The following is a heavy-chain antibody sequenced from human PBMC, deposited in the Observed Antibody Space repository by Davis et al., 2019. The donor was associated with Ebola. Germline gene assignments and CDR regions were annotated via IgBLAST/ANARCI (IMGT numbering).Heavy chain of an antibody. Sequence: GGSLRLSCAASGFTFSSYAMSWVRQAPGKGLEWVSAISGSGGSTYYADSVKGRFTISRDNSKNTLYLQMNSLRAEDTAVYYCAKTERIFGVVNYYGMDVWGQGTTVTVSS. CDR3: AKTERIFGVVNYYGMDV. D-gene: IGHD3-3*01. CDR1: GFTFSSYA. CDR2: ISGSGGST. V-gene: IGHV3-23*01. J-gene: IGHJ6*02.